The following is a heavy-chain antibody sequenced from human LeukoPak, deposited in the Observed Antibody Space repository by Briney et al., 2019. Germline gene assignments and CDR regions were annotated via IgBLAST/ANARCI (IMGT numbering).Heavy chain of an antibody. J-gene: IGHJ4*02. CDR1: GFTFSSYA. Sequence: PGGSLRLSCAASGFTFSSYAMSRVRQAPGKGLEWVSAISGSGGSTYCADSVKGRFTISRDNSKNTLYLQMNSLRAEDTAVYYCAKSQAAVSGPYDYWGQGTLVTVSS. V-gene: IGHV3-23*01. CDR2: ISGSGGST. CDR3: AKSQAAVSGPYDY. D-gene: IGHD5-12*01.